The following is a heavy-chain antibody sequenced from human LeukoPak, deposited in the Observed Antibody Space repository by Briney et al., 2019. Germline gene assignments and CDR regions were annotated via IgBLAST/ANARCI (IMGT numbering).Heavy chain of an antibody. Sequence: SETLSLTCTVSGGSISSSSYYWGWIRQPPGKGLEWIGSIYYSGSTYYNPSLKSRVTISVDTSKNQFSLKLSSVTAADTAVYYCARQGRKNYDSSGYYYASWGQGTLVTVSS. J-gene: IGHJ4*02. CDR1: GGSISSSSYY. V-gene: IGHV4-39*01. D-gene: IGHD3-22*01. CDR3: ARQGRKNYDSSGYYYAS. CDR2: IYYSGST.